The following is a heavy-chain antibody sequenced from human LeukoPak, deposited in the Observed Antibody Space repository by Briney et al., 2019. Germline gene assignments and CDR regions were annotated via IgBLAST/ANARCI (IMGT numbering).Heavy chain of an antibody. D-gene: IGHD3-10*01. CDR3: ARGYGSGSPRYDY. CDR2: IYHSGST. Sequence: PSETLSLTCAVSGGSISSGGYSWSWIRQPPGKGLEWIGYIYHSGSTYYNPSLKSRVTISVDRSKNQFSLKPSSVTAADTAVYYCARGYGSGSPRYDYWGQGTLVTVSS. V-gene: IGHV4-30-2*01. J-gene: IGHJ4*02. CDR1: GGSISSGGYS.